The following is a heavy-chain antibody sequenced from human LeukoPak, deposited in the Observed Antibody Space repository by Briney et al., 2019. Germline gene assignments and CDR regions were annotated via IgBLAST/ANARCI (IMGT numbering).Heavy chain of an antibody. CDR1: GFTFSSYW. CDR2: INSDGSST. CDR3: ARDQFELAAAGTGFQH. V-gene: IGHV3-74*01. Sequence: GGSLRLSCAASGFTFSSYWMHWVRHAPGKGLVWVSRINSDGSSTSYADSVKGRFTISRDNAKNTLYLQMNSLRAEDTAVYYCARDQFELAAAGTGFQHWGQGTLVTVSS. D-gene: IGHD6-13*01. J-gene: IGHJ1*01.